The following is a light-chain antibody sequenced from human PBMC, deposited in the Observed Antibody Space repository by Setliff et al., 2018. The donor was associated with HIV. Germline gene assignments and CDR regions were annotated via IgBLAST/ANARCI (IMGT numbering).Light chain of an antibody. CDR3: SSYSSSSTLV. CDR2: EVT. Sequence: QSVLTQPASVSGSPGQSITISCTGSNSDIGSYDFVSWYQHHPGKAPKLMIYEVTNRPSGVSNRFSASKSGNTASLTISGLQAEDEADYYCSSYSSSSTLVFGGGTKVTVL. J-gene: IGLJ2*01. V-gene: IGLV2-14*01. CDR1: NSDIGSYDF.